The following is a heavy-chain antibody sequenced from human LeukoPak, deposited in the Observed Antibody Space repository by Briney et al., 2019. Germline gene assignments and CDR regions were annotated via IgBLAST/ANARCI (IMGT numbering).Heavy chain of an antibody. V-gene: IGHV3-23*01. J-gene: IGHJ4*02. D-gene: IGHD3-22*01. CDR1: GFSFSSYV. CDR2: ITGSGSNT. Sequence: GGSLRLSCAASGFSFSSYVMSWVRQAPGKGLEWVSGITGSGSNTLYADSVKGRFTISRDNSKNTLYLQMASLRAEDTAVYYCAKGQNYYDGSGYYSTDYWGQGTPVTVSS. CDR3: AKGQNYYDGSGYYSTDY.